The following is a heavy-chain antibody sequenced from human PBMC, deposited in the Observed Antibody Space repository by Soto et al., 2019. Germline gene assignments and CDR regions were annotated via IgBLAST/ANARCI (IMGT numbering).Heavy chain of an antibody. CDR2: IYYSGST. D-gene: IGHD3-16*02. Sequence: SETLSLTCTVSGGSISSYYWSWIRQPPGKGLEWIGYIYYSGSTNYNPSLKRRATISVDTSKNQFSLKLSSVTAADTAVYYCARRVDYVWGSYRYSPYFAYWGQGTLATVS. CDR1: GGSISSYY. CDR3: ARRVDYVWGSYRYSPYFAY. J-gene: IGHJ4*02. V-gene: IGHV4-59*08.